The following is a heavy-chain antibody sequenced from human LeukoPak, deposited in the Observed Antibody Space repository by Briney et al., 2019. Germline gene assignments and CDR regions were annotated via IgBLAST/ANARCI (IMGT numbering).Heavy chain of an antibody. Sequence: GGSLRLSCAASGFTFSSYAMHWVRQAPGKGLEWVAVISYDGSNKYYADSVKGRFTISRDNAKNSLYLQMNSLRDEDTAVYYCARLHWPLRGFDNWGQGTLVTVPS. CDR3: ARLHWPLRGFDN. CDR1: GFTFSSYA. J-gene: IGHJ4*02. V-gene: IGHV3-30-3*01. D-gene: IGHD3-16*01. CDR2: ISYDGSNK.